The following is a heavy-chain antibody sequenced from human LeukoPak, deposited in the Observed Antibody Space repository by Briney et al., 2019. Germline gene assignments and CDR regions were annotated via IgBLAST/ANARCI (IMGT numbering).Heavy chain of an antibody. Sequence: PGGSPRLSCAASGFTFSSYAMSWVRQAPGKGLEWVSAISGSGGSTYYADSVKGRFTISRDNSKNTLYLQMNSLRAEDTAVYYCAKDKSSMGHNWFDPWGQGTLVTVSS. CDR1: GFTFSSYA. V-gene: IGHV3-23*01. CDR3: AKDKSSMGHNWFDP. J-gene: IGHJ5*02. CDR2: ISGSGGST. D-gene: IGHD2/OR15-2a*01.